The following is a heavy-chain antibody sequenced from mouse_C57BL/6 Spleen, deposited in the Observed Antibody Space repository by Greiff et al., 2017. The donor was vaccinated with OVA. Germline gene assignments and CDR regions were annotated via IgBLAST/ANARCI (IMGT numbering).Heavy chain of an antibody. J-gene: IGHJ3*01. D-gene: IGHD2-10*02. CDR2: IYPGSGST. V-gene: IGHV1-55*01. Sequence: QVHVKQPGAELVKPGASVKMSCKASGYTFTSYWITWVKQRPGQGLEWIGDIYPGSGSTNYNEKFKSKATLTVDTSSSTAYMQLSSLTSEDSAVYYCARGEYGNYVGAYWGQGTLVTVSA. CDR3: ARGEYGNYVGAY. CDR1: GYTFTSYW.